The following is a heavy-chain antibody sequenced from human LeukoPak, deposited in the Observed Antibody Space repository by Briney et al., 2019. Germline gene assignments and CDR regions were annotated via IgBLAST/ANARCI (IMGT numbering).Heavy chain of an antibody. J-gene: IGHJ5*02. D-gene: IGHD5-24*01. CDR3: ATGQNRDGYNTMNWFDP. CDR1: GGTFSSYA. CDR2: IIPIFGTA. V-gene: IGHV1-69*05. Sequence: SVKVSCKASGGTFSSYAISWVRQAPGQGLEWMGGIIPIFGTANYAQKFQGRVTITTDESTSTAYMELSSLRSEDTAVYYRATGQNRDGYNTMNWFDPWGQGTLVTVSS.